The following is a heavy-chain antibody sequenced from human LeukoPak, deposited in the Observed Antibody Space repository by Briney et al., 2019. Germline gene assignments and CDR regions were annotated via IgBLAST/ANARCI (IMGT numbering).Heavy chain of an antibody. D-gene: IGHD3-3*01. CDR3: ATGGLITIFGVVPGYMDV. CDR2: INHSAST. Sequence: PSETLSLTCAVYGGSFSGYYWSWIRQPPGKGLEWIGEINHSASTNYNPSLKSRVTISVDTSKNQFSLKLSSVTAADTAVNYCATGGLITIFGVVPGYMDVWGKGTTVTVSS. V-gene: IGHV4-34*01. J-gene: IGHJ6*03. CDR1: GGSFSGYY.